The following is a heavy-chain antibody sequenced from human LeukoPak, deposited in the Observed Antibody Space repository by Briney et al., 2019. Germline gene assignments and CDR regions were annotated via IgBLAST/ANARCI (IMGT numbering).Heavy chain of an antibody. Sequence: SETLSLTCTVSGYSISSGYYWGWIRPPPGKGLEWIGSIYHSGRTFYNPSLKSRVTISVDTSKNQFSLKLTSVTAADTAVYYCATQRLISWRTYYFDYWGQGTLVTVSS. CDR2: IYHSGRT. J-gene: IGHJ4*02. V-gene: IGHV4-38-2*02. CDR1: GYSISSGYY. CDR3: ATQRLISWRTYYFDY. D-gene: IGHD6-13*01.